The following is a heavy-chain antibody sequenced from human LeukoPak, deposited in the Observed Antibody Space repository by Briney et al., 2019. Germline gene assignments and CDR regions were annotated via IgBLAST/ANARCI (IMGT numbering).Heavy chain of an antibody. V-gene: IGHV3-30*18. CDR3: AKQRSGGSGWCMDY. CDR2: ISYDGNSK. D-gene: IGHD6-19*01. Sequence: GGSLRLSCAASGFTFSSYGMHWVRQAPGKGLEWVAVISYDGNSKYYRDSMEGRFTISRDDSKNTLYLQMNSLRAEDTAVYYCAKQRSGGSGWCMDYWGQGTLVTVSS. J-gene: IGHJ4*02. CDR1: GFTFSSYG.